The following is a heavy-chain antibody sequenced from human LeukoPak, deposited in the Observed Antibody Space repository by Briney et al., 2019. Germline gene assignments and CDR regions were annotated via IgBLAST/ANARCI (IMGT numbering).Heavy chain of an antibody. V-gene: IGHV1-18*01. Sequence: ASVKVSCKASGYTFTSYGISWVRQAPGQGLEWMGWISAYNGNTNYAQKLQGRVTMTTDTSTSTAYMELRSLRSDDTAVYYCARSEYYGSGSYYIIVYWGQGTLVTVSS. D-gene: IGHD3-10*01. J-gene: IGHJ4*02. CDR2: ISAYNGNT. CDR1: GYTFTSYG. CDR3: ARSEYYGSGSYYIIVY.